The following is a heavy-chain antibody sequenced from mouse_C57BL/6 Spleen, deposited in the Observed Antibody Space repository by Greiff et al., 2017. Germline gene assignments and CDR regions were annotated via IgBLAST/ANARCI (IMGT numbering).Heavy chain of an antibody. D-gene: IGHD2-5*01. CDR3: AGDSNYDYAMDY. CDR2: IFPGSGST. V-gene: IGHV1-75*01. J-gene: IGHJ4*01. CDR1: GYTFTDYY. Sequence: QVQLKQSGPELVKPGASVKISCKASGYTFTDYYINWVKQRPGQGLEWIGWIFPGSGSTYYNEKFKGKATLTVDKSSSTAYMLLSSLTSEDSAVYFCAGDSNYDYAMDYWGQGTSVTVSS.